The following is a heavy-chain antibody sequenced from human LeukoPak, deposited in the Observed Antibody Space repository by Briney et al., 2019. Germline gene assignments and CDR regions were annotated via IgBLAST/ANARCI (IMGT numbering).Heavy chain of an antibody. CDR3: VRDGSSWGNFDY. CDR2: LSSSSSVI. J-gene: IGHJ4*02. V-gene: IGHV3-48*01. CDR1: GFNFDDYA. Sequence: GGSLRLSCVGSGFNFDDYAMDWVRQAPGKGLEWVSYLSSSSSVIYHADSVKGRFTVSRDNAKNSLYLQMNSLRTEDTAVYYCVRDGSSWGNFDYWGQGTLVSVSS. D-gene: IGHD7-27*01.